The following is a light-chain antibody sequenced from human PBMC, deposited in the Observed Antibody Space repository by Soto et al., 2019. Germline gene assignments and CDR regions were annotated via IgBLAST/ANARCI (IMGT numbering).Light chain of an antibody. Sequence: EIVMTQSPATLSVSPGERATLSCRASQSVSSNLSGYKQKPGQPPRRLIYGASTRAPAIPASFSGSGSATDVTLTINSRQPEDFAVYYCQHYNNWPLTFGGGTKVEIK. CDR2: GAS. CDR1: QSVSSN. V-gene: IGKV3-15*01. CDR3: QHYNNWPLT. J-gene: IGKJ4*02.